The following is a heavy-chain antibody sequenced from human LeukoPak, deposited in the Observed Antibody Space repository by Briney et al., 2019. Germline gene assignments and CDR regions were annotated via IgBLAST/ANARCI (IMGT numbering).Heavy chain of an antibody. CDR1: GFTFSTYG. CDR3: ARDRAKWVAAPLGF. V-gene: IGHV3-33*01. Sequence: PGGSLSLSCAASGFTFSTYGMHWVRQAPGKGLPWVAVIWYDGSNKYYADSVKGRFSISRDNSKNTLYLQMNSLRAEDTAVYYCARDRAKWVAAPLGFWGQGTLVTVSS. D-gene: IGHD3-16*01. CDR2: IWYDGSNK. J-gene: IGHJ4*02.